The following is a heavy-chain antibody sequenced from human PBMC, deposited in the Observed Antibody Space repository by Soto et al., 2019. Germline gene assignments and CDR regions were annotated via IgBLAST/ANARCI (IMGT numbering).Heavy chain of an antibody. CDR2: IYYSGST. V-gene: IGHV4-61*01. CDR3: ASLTTETTNYYYYGMDV. Sequence: QVQLQESGPGLVKPSETLSLTCTVSGGSVSSGSYYWSWIRQPPRKGLEWIGYIYYSGSTNYNPSLKGRVTLAGDTSKYHFSLKLSSVTAADTAVYYCASLTTETTNYYYYGMDVWGQGTTVTVSS. CDR1: GGSVSSGSYY. D-gene: IGHD4-4*01. J-gene: IGHJ6*02.